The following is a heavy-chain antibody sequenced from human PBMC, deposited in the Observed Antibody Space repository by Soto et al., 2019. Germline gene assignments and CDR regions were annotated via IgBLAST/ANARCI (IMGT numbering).Heavy chain of an antibody. Sequence: QVQLVESGGGVVQPGRSLRLSCAASGFTFSSYAMHWVRQAPGKGLEWVAVISYDGSNKYYADSVKGRFTISRDNSKNTLYLQMNSLRAEDTAVYYCARDRVAVWDYWGQGTLVTVSS. D-gene: IGHD3-16*01. CDR3: ARDRVAVWDY. CDR2: ISYDGSNK. J-gene: IGHJ4*02. CDR1: GFTFSSYA. V-gene: IGHV3-30-3*01.